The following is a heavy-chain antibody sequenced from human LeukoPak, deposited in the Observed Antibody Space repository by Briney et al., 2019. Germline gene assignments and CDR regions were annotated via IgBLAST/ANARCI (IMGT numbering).Heavy chain of an antibody. CDR3: ARDSSKVLMVYATPDY. J-gene: IGHJ4*02. CDR1: GFTFTRYW. D-gene: IGHD2-8*01. CDR2: ISSSSSYI. V-gene: IGHV3-21*01. Sequence: GGSLRLSCATTGFTFTRYWMSWVRQAPGKGLEWVSSISSSSSYIYYADSVKGRFTISRDNAKNSLYLQMNSLRAEDTAVYYCARDSSKVLMVYATPDYWGQGTLVTVSS.